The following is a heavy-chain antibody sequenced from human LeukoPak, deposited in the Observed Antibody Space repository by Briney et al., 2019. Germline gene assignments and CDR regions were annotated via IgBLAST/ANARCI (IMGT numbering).Heavy chain of an antibody. CDR1: GGSISSSSYY. V-gene: IGHV4-39*07. CDR3: ARGLRDYSNYDYYFDY. Sequence: SETLSLTCTVSGGSISSSSYYWGWIRQPPGRGLEWFGSIYYSGSPYYNPSLKRRVTISVDTSKNQFSLKLSSVTAADTAVYYCARGLRDYSNYDYYFDYWGQGTLVTFSS. CDR2: IYYSGSP. D-gene: IGHD4-11*01. J-gene: IGHJ4*02.